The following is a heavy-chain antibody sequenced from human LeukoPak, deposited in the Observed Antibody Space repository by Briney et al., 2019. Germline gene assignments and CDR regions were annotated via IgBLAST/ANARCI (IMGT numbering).Heavy chain of an antibody. CDR2: VYYTGST. J-gene: IGHJ3*02. D-gene: IGHD1-26*01. Sequence: PSETLSLTCTLSGGSISIYYWSWIRQSAGKGLEWIGSVYYTGSTCHNPSLKSRVTMSVDTSRNQFSLRLSSVTAADTAMYYCAREDSGISDDAFDIWGQGTMVTISS. CDR1: GGSISIYY. V-gene: IGHV4-4*07. CDR3: AREDSGISDDAFDI.